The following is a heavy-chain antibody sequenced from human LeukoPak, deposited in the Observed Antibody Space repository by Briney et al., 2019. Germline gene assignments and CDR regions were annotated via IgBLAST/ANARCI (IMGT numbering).Heavy chain of an antibody. CDR3: ARVGGVDP. J-gene: IGHJ5*02. CDR2: IYYSGST. V-gene: IGHV4-39*01. D-gene: IGHD3-16*01. CDR1: GGSISRSSYY. Sequence: SETLSLTCTVSGGSISRSSYYWGWIRQPPGKGLEWIGSIYYSGSTYYNPSLKSRVTIPVDTSKNQFSLKLSSVAAADTAVYYCARVGGVDPWSQGTLVTVSS.